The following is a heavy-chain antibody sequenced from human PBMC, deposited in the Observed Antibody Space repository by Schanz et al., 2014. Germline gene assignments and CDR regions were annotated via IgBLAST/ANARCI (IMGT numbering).Heavy chain of an antibody. J-gene: IGHJ4*02. CDR1: GFIVRSNY. V-gene: IGHV3-66*01. CDR2: ITGASDH. CDR3: ARGGPAYYFDD. Sequence: EVQLVESGGGLVQPGGSLRLSCAVSGFIVRSNYMTWVRQAPGKGLEWVSGITGASDHIDYAESVKGRFTISRDNSKNTVYIQMNSLRAEDTAVYYCARGGPAYYFDDWGQGTLVTVSS.